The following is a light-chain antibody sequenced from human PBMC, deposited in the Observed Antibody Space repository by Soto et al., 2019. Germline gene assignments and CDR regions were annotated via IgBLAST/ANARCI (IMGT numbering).Light chain of an antibody. CDR2: DVS. CDR3: RPYTSSSTLLYV. J-gene: IGLJ1*01. CDR1: SSDVGGYNY. V-gene: IGLV2-14*01. Sequence: QSALTQPASVSGSPGQSITISCTGTSSDVGGYNYVSWYQQHPGKAPKLMIYDVSNRPSGGSNRFSCSKSGHKASLTISGLQAEDDAEYLCRPYTSSSTLLYVFGTGTKLTVL.